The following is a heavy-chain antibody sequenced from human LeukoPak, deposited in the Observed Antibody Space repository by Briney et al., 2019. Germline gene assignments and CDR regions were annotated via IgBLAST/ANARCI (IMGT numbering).Heavy chain of an antibody. D-gene: IGHD3-9*01. CDR2: ISPSSSTR. CDR1: GFAFSRSG. CDR3: ARVIPGALTGYCRGFDY. J-gene: IGHJ4*02. V-gene: IGHV3-48*02. Sequence: GGSLRLSCVASGFAFSRSGMNWVRQAPGKGLEWLSCISPSSSTRHYADSVKGRLIISRDNAKNSLYLQMNSLTEEDTAVYYCARVIPGALTGYCRGFDYWGQGTPVTVSS.